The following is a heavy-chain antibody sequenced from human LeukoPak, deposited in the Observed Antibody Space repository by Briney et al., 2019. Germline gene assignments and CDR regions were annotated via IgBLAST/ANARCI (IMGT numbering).Heavy chain of an antibody. J-gene: IGHJ4*02. CDR1: GASISSSDYY. D-gene: IGHD1-26*01. CDR3: ARTQSGTYLYYFDS. Sequence: SETLSLTCSVSGASISSSDYYWGWIRQPPGKGLEWIGRINSGSTYYNPSLKSRVTISVDTSKNHFSLKLSSVTAADTAVYYCARTQSGTYLYYFDSWGQGTLVTVSS. V-gene: IGHV4-39*02. CDR2: INSGST.